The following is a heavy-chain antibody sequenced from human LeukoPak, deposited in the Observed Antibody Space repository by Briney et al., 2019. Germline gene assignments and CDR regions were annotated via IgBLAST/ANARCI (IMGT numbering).Heavy chain of an antibody. V-gene: IGHV3-48*04. CDR1: GFTFSSYG. Sequence: PGGSLRLSCAASGFTFSSYGMRWVRQAPGKGLEWVSYISSSGSTIYYADSVKGRFTISRDNAKNSLYLQMNSLRAEDTAVYYCARAGSGRSPDWFDPWGQGTLVTVSS. J-gene: IGHJ5*02. CDR2: ISSSGSTI. CDR3: ARAGSGRSPDWFDP. D-gene: IGHD1-26*01.